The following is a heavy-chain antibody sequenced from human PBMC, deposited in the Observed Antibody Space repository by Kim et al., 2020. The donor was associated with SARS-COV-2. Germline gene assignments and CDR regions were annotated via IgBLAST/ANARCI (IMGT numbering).Heavy chain of an antibody. CDR3: ARKRGYYGSGSYYNGSFDY. CDR1: GGSFSGYY. CDR2: INHSGST. D-gene: IGHD3-10*01. V-gene: IGHV4-34*01. Sequence: SETLSLTCAVYGGSFSGYYWSWIRQPPGKGLEWIGEINHSGSTNYNPSLKSRVTISVDTSKNQFSLKLSSVTAADTAVYYCARKRGYYGSGSYYNGSFDYWGQGTLVTVSS. J-gene: IGHJ4*02.